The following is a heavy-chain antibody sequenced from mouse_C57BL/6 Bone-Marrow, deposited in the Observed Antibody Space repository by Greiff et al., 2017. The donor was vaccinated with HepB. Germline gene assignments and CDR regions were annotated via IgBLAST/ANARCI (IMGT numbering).Heavy chain of an antibody. V-gene: IGHV1-7*01. Sequence: QVQLKESGAELAKPGASVKLSCKASGYTFTSYWMHWVKQRPGQGLEWIGYINPRSGYTKYNQKFKDKATLTADKSSSTAYMKLSSLTYEDSAVYYCAPLNHRFAYWGPGTLVAVSA. J-gene: IGHJ3*01. CDR2: INPRSGYT. CDR1: GYTFTSYW. CDR3: APLNHRFAY.